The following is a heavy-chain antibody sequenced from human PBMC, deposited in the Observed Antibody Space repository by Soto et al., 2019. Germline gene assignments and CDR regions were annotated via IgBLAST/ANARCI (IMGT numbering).Heavy chain of an antibody. CDR3: ARDLPNTLNYSNTYYYYGMDV. D-gene: IGHD4-4*01. CDR2: ISAYNGNT. V-gene: IGHV1-18*01. J-gene: IGHJ6*02. CDR1: GGTFSSYA. Sequence: ASVKVSCKASGGTFSSYAISWVRQAPGQGLEWMGWISAYNGNTNYAQKLQGRVTMTTDTSTSTAYMELRSLRSDDTAVYYCARDLPNTLNYSNTYYYYGMDVWGQGTTVTVS.